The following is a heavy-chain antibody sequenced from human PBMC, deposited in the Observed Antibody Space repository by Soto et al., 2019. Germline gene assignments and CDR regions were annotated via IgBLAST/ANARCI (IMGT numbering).Heavy chain of an antibody. CDR2: TYYRSKWYN. CDR3: AREPGASPLPYWFDP. V-gene: IGHV6-1*01. Sequence: PSQTLSVTCVISGDGVSSNSADWDWIRQSPSRGLEWLGRTYYRSKWYNDYAVSVKSRITINPDTSKNQFSLQLNSVTPEDKAVYYCAREPGASPLPYWFDPWGQGTLV. D-gene: IGHD1-26*01. CDR1: GDGVSSNSAD. J-gene: IGHJ5*02.